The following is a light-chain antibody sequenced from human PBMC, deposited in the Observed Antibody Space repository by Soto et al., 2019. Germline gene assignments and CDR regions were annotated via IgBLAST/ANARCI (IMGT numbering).Light chain of an antibody. J-gene: IGLJ2*01. CDR3: QSYDTGLSGPVV. CDR1: GSNIGAGFD. CDR2: GNT. V-gene: IGLV1-40*01. Sequence: QSVLTQPPSLSGAPGQNIIISCTGGGSNIGAGFDVHWYQPLPGTAPKLLLYGNTNRPSGVPVRVSGSKSGTSASLFITGLQAEDEADYYCQSYDTGLSGPVVFGGGTKLTVL.